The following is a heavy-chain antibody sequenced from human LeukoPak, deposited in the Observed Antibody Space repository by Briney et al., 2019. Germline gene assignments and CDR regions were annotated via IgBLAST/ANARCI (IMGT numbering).Heavy chain of an antibody. D-gene: IGHD1-26*01. CDR1: GGSISSGSYY. Sequence: SETLSLTCSVSGGSISSGSYYWTWIRQPAGKGLEWIGRIYTSGSTNYNPSLKSRVTISVDTSKNQFSLKLSSVTAADTAVYYCAAQQVGATLSRWFDPWGQGTLVTVSS. J-gene: IGHJ5*02. V-gene: IGHV4-61*02. CDR3: AAQQVGATLSRWFDP. CDR2: IYTSGST.